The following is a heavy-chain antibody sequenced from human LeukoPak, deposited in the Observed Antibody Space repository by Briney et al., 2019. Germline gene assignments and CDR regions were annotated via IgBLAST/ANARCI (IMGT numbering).Heavy chain of an antibody. CDR1: GFTFSSYW. V-gene: IGHV3-7*03. CDR3: AREDDTGRYMGDDAFDI. Sequence: GGSLRLSCVASGFTFSSYWMTWVRQAPGKGLEWVADIKTDGSQIYYVDSVKGRFTISRDNAKNSLYLQMNSLRAEDTAVYYCAREDDTGRYMGDDAFDIWGQGTMVTVSS. J-gene: IGHJ3*02. CDR2: IKTDGSQI. D-gene: IGHD1-26*01.